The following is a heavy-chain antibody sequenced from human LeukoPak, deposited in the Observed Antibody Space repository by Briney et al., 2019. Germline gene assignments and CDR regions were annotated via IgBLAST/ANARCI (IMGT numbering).Heavy chain of an antibody. Sequence: GGSLRLSCAASGFTFSDYYMSWIRQAPGKGLEWVSSISSSSSYIYYADSVKGRFTISRDNAKNSLYLQMNSLRAEDTAVYYCAILQAATVDYWGQGTLVTVSS. J-gene: IGHJ4*02. CDR2: ISSSSSYI. V-gene: IGHV3-11*06. CDR3: AILQAATVDY. D-gene: IGHD6-25*01. CDR1: GFTFSDYY.